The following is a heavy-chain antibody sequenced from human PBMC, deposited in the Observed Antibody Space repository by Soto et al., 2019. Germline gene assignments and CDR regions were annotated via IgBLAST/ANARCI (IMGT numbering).Heavy chain of an antibody. CDR2: VYPSDSDV. J-gene: IGHJ4*02. Sequence: SGESLKISCQGSGYRFTSSWIGWVRQMPGKGLEWLGNVYPSDSDVRYSPSFEGRVTISADNSINTAYLHLLNLKASDTAIYYCTKGATSPFVSWGQGTRVTVSS. D-gene: IGHD3-16*01. V-gene: IGHV5-51*01. CDR3: TKGATSPFVS. CDR1: GYRFTSSW.